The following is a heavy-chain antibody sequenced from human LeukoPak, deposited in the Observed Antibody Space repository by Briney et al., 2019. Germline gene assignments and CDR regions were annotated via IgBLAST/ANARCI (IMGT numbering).Heavy chain of an antibody. CDR1: GYTFTGYY. CDR3: ARDRRRFYDADAFDI. CDR2: INPNSGGT. D-gene: IGHD2/OR15-2a*01. Sequence: GASVKVSCKASGYTFTGYYMHWVRHAPGQGLEWMGWINPNSGGTNSAQKFQGKVTMTRDTSISTAYMELSRLRSEDTAVYYCARDRRRFYDADAFDIWGQGTMVTVSS. V-gene: IGHV1-2*02. J-gene: IGHJ3*02.